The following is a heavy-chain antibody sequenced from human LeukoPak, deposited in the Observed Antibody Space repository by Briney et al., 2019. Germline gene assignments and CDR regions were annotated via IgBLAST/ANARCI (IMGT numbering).Heavy chain of an antibody. Sequence: SETLSLTCSVSGSSFNTYYWSWIRQPAGKGLEWIGRIHTSGSADYSPSPQSRVTISVDMSKKEFSLKLTSVTAADTAVYYCARDIVYLIDEDYGWGQGILVTVSS. CDR2: IHTSGSA. D-gene: IGHD4-17*01. CDR3: ARDIVYLIDEDYG. V-gene: IGHV4-4*07. J-gene: IGHJ4*02. CDR1: GSSFNTYY.